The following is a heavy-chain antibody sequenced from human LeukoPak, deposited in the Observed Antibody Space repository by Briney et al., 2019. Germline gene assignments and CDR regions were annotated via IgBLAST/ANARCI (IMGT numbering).Heavy chain of an antibody. J-gene: IGHJ5*02. V-gene: IGHV1-2*02. Sequence: ASVKVSCKASGYTFIGYYMHWVRQAPGQGLEWMGGINPNSGGTNYAQKFQGRVTMTRDTSISTAYMELSRLRSDDTAVYYCARATWSGYYRVHRFDPWGQGTLVTVSS. D-gene: IGHD3-3*01. CDR3: ARATWSGYYRVHRFDP. CDR2: INPNSGGT. CDR1: GYTFIGYY.